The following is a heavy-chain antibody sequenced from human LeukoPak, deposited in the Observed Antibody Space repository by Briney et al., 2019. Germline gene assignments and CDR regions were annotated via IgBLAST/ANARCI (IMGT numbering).Heavy chain of an antibody. V-gene: IGHV1-2*06. D-gene: IGHD3-22*01. Sequence: GASVKVSCKASGYTFTGYYMHWVRQAPGQGLEWMGRINPNSGGTNYAQKFQGRVTMTRDTSISAAYMELSRLRSDDTAVYYCAREYYYDSSGYPVIWGQGTLVTVSS. CDR3: AREYYYDSSGYPVI. CDR2: INPNSGGT. CDR1: GYTFTGYY. J-gene: IGHJ4*02.